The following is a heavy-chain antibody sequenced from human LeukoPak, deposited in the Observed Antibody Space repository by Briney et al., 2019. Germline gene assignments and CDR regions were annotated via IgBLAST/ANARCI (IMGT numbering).Heavy chain of an antibody. CDR3: ATVGDNYHWYLDL. Sequence: GGSLRLSCAASGFTVGSKYMNWVRQAPGKGLEWVSILYSGSSTYYADSVKGRFTVSRDDSKNTLYLQMNSLSADDTAMYYCATVGDNYHWYLDLWGRGTLVSVSS. J-gene: IGHJ2*01. CDR1: GFTVGSKY. CDR2: LYSGSST. V-gene: IGHV3-53*01. D-gene: IGHD5-24*01.